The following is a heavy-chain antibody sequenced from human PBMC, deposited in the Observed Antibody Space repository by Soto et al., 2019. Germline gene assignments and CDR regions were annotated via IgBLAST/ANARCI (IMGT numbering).Heavy chain of an antibody. V-gene: IGHV4-34*01. CDR2: INHSGST. Sequence: SETLSLTCAVYGGSFSGYYWSWIRQPPGKGLEWIGEINHSGSTNYNPSLKSRVTISVDTSKNQFSLKLSSVTAADTAVYYCARGLDCTNGVCYPYYYYGMDVWGQGTTVTVSS. CDR1: GGSFSGYY. J-gene: IGHJ6*02. CDR3: ARGLDCTNGVCYPYYYYGMDV. D-gene: IGHD2-8*01.